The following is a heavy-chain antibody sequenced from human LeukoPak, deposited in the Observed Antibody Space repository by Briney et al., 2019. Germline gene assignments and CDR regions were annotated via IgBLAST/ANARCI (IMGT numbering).Heavy chain of an antibody. D-gene: IGHD5-12*01. CDR3: AGGRLVATSKAVAIDY. CDR1: GFTSSNSW. J-gene: IGHJ4*02. V-gene: IGHV3-74*01. Sequence: PGGSLRLSCAASGFTSSNSWLHWVRQAPGKGLVWVSRINERGSSTSYADSVKGRITISRDNAKNTLYLQMNNLRADDTAVYYCAGGRLVATSKAVAIDYWGQGTLVTVSS. CDR2: INERGSST.